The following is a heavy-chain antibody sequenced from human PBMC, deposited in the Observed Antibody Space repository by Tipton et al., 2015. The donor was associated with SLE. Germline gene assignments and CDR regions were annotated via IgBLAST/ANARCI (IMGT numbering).Heavy chain of an antibody. Sequence: SLRLSCAASGFTFSSYSMNWVRQAPGKGLEWVSSISSSSGYIYYADSVKGRFTISRDNAKNSLYLQMNSLRAEDTAVYYCARGYHYFDYWGQGTLVTVSS. D-gene: IGHD2-2*02. CDR1: GFTFSSYS. J-gene: IGHJ4*02. CDR2: ISSSSGYI. CDR3: ARGYHYFDY. V-gene: IGHV3-21*01.